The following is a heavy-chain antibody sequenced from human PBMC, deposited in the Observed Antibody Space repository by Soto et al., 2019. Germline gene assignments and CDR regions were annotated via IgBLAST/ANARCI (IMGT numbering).Heavy chain of an antibody. V-gene: IGHV4-39*01. J-gene: IGHJ5*02. Sequence: PSETLSLTCTVSGGSISSSSYYWGWIRQPPGKGLEWIGSIYYSGSTYYNPSLKSRVTISVDTSKNQFSLKLSSVTAADTAVYYCARHASYIAGTTGLVDPWGQGTLVTVSS. CDR2: IYYSGST. CDR3: ARHASYIAGTTGLVDP. CDR1: GGSISSSSYY. D-gene: IGHD1-7*01.